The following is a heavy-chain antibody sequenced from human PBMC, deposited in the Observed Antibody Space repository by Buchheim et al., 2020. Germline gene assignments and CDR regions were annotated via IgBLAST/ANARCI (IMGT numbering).Heavy chain of an antibody. D-gene: IGHD1-7*01. CDR2: ISSSGSTI. V-gene: IGHV3-48*03. J-gene: IGHJ4*02. CDR1: GFTFSSYE. Sequence: EVQLVESGGGLVQPGGSLRLSCAASGFTFSSYEMNWVRQAPGKGLEWVSYISSSGSTIYYADSVKGRFTISRDNAKNSLYLQMNGLRAEDTAVYYCARGRRTGTTIHYFDYWGQGTL. CDR3: ARGRRTGTTIHYFDY.